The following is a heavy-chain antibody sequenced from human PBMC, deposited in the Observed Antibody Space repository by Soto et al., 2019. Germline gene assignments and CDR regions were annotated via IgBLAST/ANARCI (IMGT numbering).Heavy chain of an antibody. CDR2: ISGSGGST. V-gene: IGHV3-23*01. Sequence: EVQLLESGGGLVQPGGSLRLSCAASGFTFSSYAMSWVRQAPGKGLEWVSAISGSGGSTYYAYSVKCRFTISRDNSKNARNIQMNSLRAEDTAVYYSAKDRTKIDFCGQRTLVTVSS. CDR1: GFTFSSYA. CDR3: AKDRTKIDF. J-gene: IGHJ4*02.